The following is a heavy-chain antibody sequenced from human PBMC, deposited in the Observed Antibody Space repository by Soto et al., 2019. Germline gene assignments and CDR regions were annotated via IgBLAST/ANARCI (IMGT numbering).Heavy chain of an antibody. CDR3: ARESSNYVSDY. D-gene: IGHD4-4*01. Sequence: SLRLSCAASGFTFSNYGMHWVRQAPGKGLEWVAAIWYDGSNKYYADSVKGRFTISRDNSKNTLYVQMNSLRAEDTAVYYCARESSNYVSDYWGQGTLVTVSS. CDR1: GFTFSNYG. V-gene: IGHV3-33*01. CDR2: IWYDGSNK. J-gene: IGHJ4*02.